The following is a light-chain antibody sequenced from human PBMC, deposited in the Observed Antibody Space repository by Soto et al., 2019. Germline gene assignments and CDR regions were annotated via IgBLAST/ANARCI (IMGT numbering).Light chain of an antibody. J-gene: IGKJ2*01. CDR1: QSISSY. Sequence: DIQMTQSPSSLSASVGDRVTITCRASQSISSYLNWYQQKPGKAPKLLIYAASSLQSGVPSRFSGSGSGTDFTLTISSLQPEDFATYYCQQSYSIPYTFGQGTKLVIK. CDR3: QQSYSIPYT. CDR2: AAS. V-gene: IGKV1-39*01.